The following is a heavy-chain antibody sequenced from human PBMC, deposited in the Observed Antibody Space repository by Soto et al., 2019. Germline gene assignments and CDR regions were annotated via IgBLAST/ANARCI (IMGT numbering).Heavy chain of an antibody. CDR1: GYTFTRYA. D-gene: IGHD1-1*01. Sequence: QVLLVQSGAEVTKPGASVKVSCKASGYTFTRYAMHWVRQAPGQGLEWMGWINARNGNTKYSQKFQDRVTITRDTSASTAYMELSSLRSEDTAIYYCARDDTFAWNDDLDFWGQGTLVTVSS. J-gene: IGHJ4*02. CDR2: INARNGNT. V-gene: IGHV1-3*01. CDR3: ARDDTFAWNDDLDF.